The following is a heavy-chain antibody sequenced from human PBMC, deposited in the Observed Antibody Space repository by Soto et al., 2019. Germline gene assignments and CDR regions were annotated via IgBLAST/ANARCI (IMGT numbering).Heavy chain of an antibody. CDR3: TTAPTRIAAAGTSGAYYGMDV. CDR1: GFTFSNAW. Sequence: GGSLRLSCAASGFTFSNAWMNWVRQAPGKGLEWVGRIKSKTDGGTTDYAAPVKGRFTISRDDSKNTLYLQMNSLKTEDTAVYYCTTAPTRIAAAGTSGAYYGMDVWGQGTTVTVSS. CDR2: IKSKTDGGTT. D-gene: IGHD6-13*01. V-gene: IGHV3-15*07. J-gene: IGHJ6*02.